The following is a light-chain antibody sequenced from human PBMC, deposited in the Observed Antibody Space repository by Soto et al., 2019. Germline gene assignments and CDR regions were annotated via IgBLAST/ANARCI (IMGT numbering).Light chain of an antibody. J-gene: IGKJ1*01. CDR3: QQYGSSPWT. V-gene: IGKV3-15*01. CDR2: GAS. CDR1: QSVSSN. Sequence: ESVMTQSPATLSVSPGERDTLSCRASQSVSSNLAWYQQKPGQAPRLLMYGASTRATGIPARFSGSGSGTDFTLTISRLEPEDFAVYYCQQYGSSPWTFGQGTKVDIK.